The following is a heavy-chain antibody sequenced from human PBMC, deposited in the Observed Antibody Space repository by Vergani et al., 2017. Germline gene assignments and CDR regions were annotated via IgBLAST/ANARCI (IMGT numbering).Heavy chain of an antibody. Sequence: QVTLRESGPALVKPTQTLTLTCTFSGFSLSTSGMCVSWIRQPPGKALEWLALIDWDDDKYYSTSLKTRLTISKDTSKNQVVLTMTNMDPVDTATYYCARVPGYYYDSSGYPHWGQGTLVTVSS. D-gene: IGHD3-22*01. CDR3: ARVPGYYYDSSGYPH. CDR1: GFSLSTSGMC. V-gene: IGHV2-70*01. CDR2: IDWDDDK. J-gene: IGHJ4*02.